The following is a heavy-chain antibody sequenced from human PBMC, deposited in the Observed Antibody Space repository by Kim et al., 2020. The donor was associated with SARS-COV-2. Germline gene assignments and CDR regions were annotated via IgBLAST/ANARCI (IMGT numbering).Heavy chain of an antibody. V-gene: IGHV4-34*01. D-gene: IGHD2-2*01. J-gene: IGHJ6*02. CDR3: ARDGGPPQLLLISYYYYYGMDV. Sequence: SETLSLTCAVYGGSFSGYYWSWIRQPPGKGLEWIGEINHSGSTNYNPSLKSRVTISVDTSKNQFSLKLSSVTAADTAVYYCARDGGPPQLLLISYYYYYGMDVWGQGTTVTVSS. CDR2: INHSGST. CDR1: GGSFSGYY.